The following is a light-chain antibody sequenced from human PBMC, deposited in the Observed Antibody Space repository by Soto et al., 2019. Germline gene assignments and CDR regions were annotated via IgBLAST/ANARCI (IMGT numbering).Light chain of an antibody. Sequence: QSVLTQPASVSGSPGQSITISCTGTSSNVGGYNYVSWYQQHPGKAPKLMIYDVSNRPSGVSNRFSGSKSGNTASLTISVLQAEYEADYYCTSYTSSRTLYVFGTGTKVTVL. J-gene: IGLJ1*01. CDR1: SSNVGGYNY. CDR3: TSYTSSRTLYV. V-gene: IGLV2-14*01. CDR2: DVS.